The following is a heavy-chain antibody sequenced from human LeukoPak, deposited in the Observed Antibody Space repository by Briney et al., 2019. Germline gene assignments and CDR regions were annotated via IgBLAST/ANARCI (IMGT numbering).Heavy chain of an antibody. CDR1: GFTFSSYG. D-gene: IGHD5-18*01. V-gene: IGHV3-30*18. Sequence: GGSLRLSCAASGFTFSSYGMHWVRQAPGKGLEWVAVVSYDGSNKYYADSVKGRFTISRDNSKNTLYLQMSSLRAEDTAVYYCAKGGHSYGYSTDYWGQGTLVTVSS. CDR2: VSYDGSNK. J-gene: IGHJ4*02. CDR3: AKGGHSYGYSTDY.